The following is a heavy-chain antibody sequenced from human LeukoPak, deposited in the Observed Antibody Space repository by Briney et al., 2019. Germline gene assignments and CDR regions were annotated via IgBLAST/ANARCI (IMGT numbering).Heavy chain of an antibody. CDR3: ARGDSSSWYYYYYYYMDV. J-gene: IGHJ6*03. D-gene: IGHD6-13*01. Sequence: ASVKVSCKASGYTFTSYYMHWVRQAPGQGLEWMGIINPSGGSTSYAQKFQGRVTMTRDMSTSTVYMERSSLRSEDTAVYYCARGDSSSWYYYYYYYMDVWGKGTTVTVSS. CDR2: INPSGGST. CDR1: GYTFTSYY. V-gene: IGHV1-46*01.